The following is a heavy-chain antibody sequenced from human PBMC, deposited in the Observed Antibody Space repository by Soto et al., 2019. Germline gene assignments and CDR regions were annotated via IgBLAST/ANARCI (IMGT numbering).Heavy chain of an antibody. CDR3: AKCMQAYCNYDAHHI. CDR2: ITASGGTT. CDR1: GFTFSSYS. J-gene: IGHJ3*02. V-gene: IGHV3-23*01. Sequence: GGSLRLSCAASGFTFSSYSMTWVRQAPGKGLEWVAHITASGGTTYYADSVKGRFTISRDTSRNTLYLQMNSLRAEDTALYYCAKCMQAYCNYDAHHIWGQGTMVTVSS. D-gene: IGHD2-8*01.